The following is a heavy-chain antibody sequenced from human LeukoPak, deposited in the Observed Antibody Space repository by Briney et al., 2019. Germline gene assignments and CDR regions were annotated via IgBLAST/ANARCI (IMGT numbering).Heavy chain of an antibody. J-gene: IGHJ3*02. D-gene: IGHD4-17*01. Sequence: GGSLRLSCAASGFTFGSYSMNWVRQAPGKGLEWVSYISSSSSTIYYADSVKGRFTISRDNAKNSLLLQMNSLRAEDTAVYYCARPQVNDYGDCGIWGQGTMVAVSS. CDR1: GFTFGSYS. V-gene: IGHV3-48*04. CDR3: ARPQVNDYGDCGI. CDR2: ISSSSSTI.